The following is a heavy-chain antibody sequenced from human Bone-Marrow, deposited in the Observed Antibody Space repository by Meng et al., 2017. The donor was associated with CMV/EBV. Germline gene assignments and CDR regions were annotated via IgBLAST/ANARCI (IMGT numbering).Heavy chain of an antibody. CDR1: GGSISGSSYY. Sequence: DTLSLTCNVSGGSISGSSYYWGWIRQPPGKGLEWVGNIYYSGTTYYNPSPSLKSRVTISIDTSKNQFSLKLSSVTAADTAVYYCARSDYSNLYYGMDVWGQGTTVTVSS. J-gene: IGHJ6*02. D-gene: IGHD4-11*01. CDR3: ARSDYSNLYYGMDV. CDR2: IYYSGTT. V-gene: IGHV4-39*07.